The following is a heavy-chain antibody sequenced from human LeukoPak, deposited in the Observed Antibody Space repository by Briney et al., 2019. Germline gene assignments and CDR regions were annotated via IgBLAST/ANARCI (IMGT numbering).Heavy chain of an antibody. CDR2: IYTSGST. Sequence: SQTLSLTCTVSGGSISSGSYYWSWIRQPAGKGLEWIGRIYTSGSTNYNPSLKSRVTISVDTSKNQFSLELSSVTAADTAVYYCARDPASYYDSSVSTDGNNWGQGTLVTVSS. CDR3: ARDPASYYDSSVSTDGNN. CDR1: GGSISSGSYY. D-gene: IGHD3-22*01. J-gene: IGHJ4*02. V-gene: IGHV4-61*02.